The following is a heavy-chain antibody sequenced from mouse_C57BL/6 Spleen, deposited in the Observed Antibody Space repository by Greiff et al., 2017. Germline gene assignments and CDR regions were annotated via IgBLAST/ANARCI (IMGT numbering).Heavy chain of an antibody. J-gene: IGHJ1*03. CDR2: ISYDGSN. Sequence: ESGPGLVKPSQSLSLTCSVTGYSITSGYYWNWIRQFPGNKLEWMGYISYDGSNNYNPSPKNRISITRATAKNQFFLKLNSVTTEDTSTYYCARVSITTVVDCYFDVGGTGTTVTVSS. D-gene: IGHD1-1*01. CDR3: ARVSITTVVDCYFDV. CDR1: GYSITSGYY. V-gene: IGHV3-6*01.